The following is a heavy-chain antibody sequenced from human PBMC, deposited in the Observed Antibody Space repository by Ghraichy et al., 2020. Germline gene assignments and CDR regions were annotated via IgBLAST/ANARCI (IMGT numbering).Heavy chain of an antibody. CDR2: IYYSGST. V-gene: IGHV4-31*03. D-gene: IGHD3-3*01. Sequence: SETLSLTCTVSGGSISSGGYYWSWIRQHPGKGLEWIGYIYYSGSTYYNPSLKSRVTISVDTSKNQFSLKLSSVTAADTAVYYCARVRLPLGVVIMGRFDYWGQGTLVTVSS. CDR1: GGSISSGGYY. CDR3: ARVRLPLGVVIMGRFDY. J-gene: IGHJ4*02.